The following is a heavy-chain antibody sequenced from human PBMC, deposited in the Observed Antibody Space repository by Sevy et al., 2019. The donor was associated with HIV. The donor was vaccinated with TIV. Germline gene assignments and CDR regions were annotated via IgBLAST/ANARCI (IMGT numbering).Heavy chain of an antibody. CDR3: AKGYTVAGMGDAFDI. V-gene: IGHV3-33*03. Sequence: GGSLRLSCAASGFSFSKYGMHWVRQAPGKGLEWVAVMWYDEGRKKYYADSVKGRFTISRDKSMNTLYLQTKSLRAEDTGVYYCAKGYTVAGMGDAFDIWGQGTLVTVSS. D-gene: IGHD6-19*01. CDR1: GFSFSKYG. CDR2: MWYDEGRKK. J-gene: IGHJ3*02.